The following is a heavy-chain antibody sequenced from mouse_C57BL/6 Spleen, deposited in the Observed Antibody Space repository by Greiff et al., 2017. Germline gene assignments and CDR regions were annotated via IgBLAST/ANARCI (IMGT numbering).Heavy chain of an antibody. CDR3: ARSHWDSSWFAY. CDR1: GFNIKNTY. J-gene: IGHJ3*01. V-gene: IGHV14-3*01. D-gene: IGHD4-1*01. Sequence: EVQVVESVAELVRPGASVKLSCTASGFNIKNTYMHWVKQRPEQGLEWIGRIVPATGNTKYAPKFQGKATITADTSSNTAYLQLSSLTSEDTAIYYCARSHWDSSWFAYWGQGTLVTVSA. CDR2: IVPATGNT.